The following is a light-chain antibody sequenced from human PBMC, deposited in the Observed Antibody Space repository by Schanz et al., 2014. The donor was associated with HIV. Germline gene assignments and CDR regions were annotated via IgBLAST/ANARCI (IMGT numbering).Light chain of an antibody. CDR3: QSFDSSLNGVV. J-gene: IGLJ3*02. V-gene: IGLV1-40*01. Sequence: QSVLTQPPSVSGAPGQRVTISCTGSSSNIGAGYDVHWYQQLPGTAPKLLIYRSDQRPSGVPDRFSGSKSGTSASLAISGLQAEDEADYFCQSFDSSLNGVVFGGGTKVTVL. CDR1: SSNIGAGYD. CDR2: RSD.